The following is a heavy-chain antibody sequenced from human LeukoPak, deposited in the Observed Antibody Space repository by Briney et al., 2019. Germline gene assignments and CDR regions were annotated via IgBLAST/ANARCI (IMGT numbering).Heavy chain of an antibody. V-gene: IGHV3-21*01. Sequence: AGGSLRLSCLASGYTFSSYSINCVRQAPGKGLEWVSSISVRSNYIYYADSVRGRFRISRDDARDSLYLQMNSLRAEDTAVYYCVRLRRNSDTSGFYYYYDFWGQGTLVTVSS. CDR3: VRLRRNSDTSGFYYYYDF. D-gene: IGHD3-22*01. CDR1: GYTFSSYS. J-gene: IGHJ4*02. CDR2: ISVRSNYI.